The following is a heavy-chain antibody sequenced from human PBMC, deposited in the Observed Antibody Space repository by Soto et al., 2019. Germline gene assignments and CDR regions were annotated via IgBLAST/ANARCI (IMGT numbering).Heavy chain of an antibody. Sequence: GGSLRLSCAASGFTFSSYSMNWLRQAPGKGLEWVSSISSSSSYIYYADSVKGRFTISRDNAKNSLYLQMNSLRAEDTAVYYCARDPLLWFGESPYYFDYWGQGTLVTVSS. J-gene: IGHJ4*02. CDR1: GFTFSSYS. CDR3: ARDPLLWFGESPYYFDY. CDR2: ISSSSSYI. D-gene: IGHD3-10*01. V-gene: IGHV3-21*01.